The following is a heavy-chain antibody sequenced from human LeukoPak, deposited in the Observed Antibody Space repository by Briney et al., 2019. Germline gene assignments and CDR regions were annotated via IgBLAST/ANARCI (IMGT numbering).Heavy chain of an antibody. D-gene: IGHD1-14*01. J-gene: IGHJ4*02. Sequence: GGSLRLSCAASEFTFSSYAMNWVRQAPGKGLEWVSAISGSSGGTYYADSVKGRFTISRDNSKNTLYLQMNSLRAEDTAVYYCAKPARTDYTDYWGQGTLVTVSS. CDR1: EFTFSSYA. CDR2: ISGSSGGT. CDR3: AKPARTDYTDY. V-gene: IGHV3-23*01.